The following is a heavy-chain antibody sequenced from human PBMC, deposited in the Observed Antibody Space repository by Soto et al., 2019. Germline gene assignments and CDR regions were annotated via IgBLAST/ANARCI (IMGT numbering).Heavy chain of an antibody. CDR3: AKGRGLTTVTTFAFDI. D-gene: IGHD4-17*01. V-gene: IGHV3-9*01. CDR2: ISWNSGSI. CDR1: GFTFDDYA. J-gene: IGHJ3*02. Sequence: GGSLRLSCAASGFTFDDYAMHWVRQAPGKGLEWVSGISWNSGSIGYADSVKGRFTISRDNAKNSLYLQMNSLRAEDTALYYCAKGRGLTTVTTFAFDIWGQGTMVTVSS.